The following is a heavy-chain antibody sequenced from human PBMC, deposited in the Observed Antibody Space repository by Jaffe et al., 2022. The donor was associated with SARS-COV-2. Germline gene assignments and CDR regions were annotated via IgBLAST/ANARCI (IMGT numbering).Heavy chain of an antibody. V-gene: IGHV3-15*01. CDR2: IKSKTDGGTT. D-gene: IGHD2-21*01. Sequence: EVQLVESGGGLVKPGGSLRLSCAASGFTFSNAWMSWVRQAPGKGLEWVGRIKSKTDGGTTDYAAPVKGRFTISRDDSKNTLYLQMNSLKTEDTAVYYCTTDPTISYYYGMDVWGQGTTVTVSS. J-gene: IGHJ6*02. CDR1: GFTFSNAW. CDR3: TTDPTISYYYGMDV.